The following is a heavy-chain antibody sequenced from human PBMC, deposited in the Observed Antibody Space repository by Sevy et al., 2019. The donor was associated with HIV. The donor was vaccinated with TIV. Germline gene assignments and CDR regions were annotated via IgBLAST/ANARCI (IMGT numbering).Heavy chain of an antibody. CDR1: GGSFSDYS. D-gene: IGHD3-22*01. V-gene: IGHV4-34*01. Sequence: LQPLSLTCAVYGGSFSDYSWNWIRQPPGKGLEWIGEINHSGNTNYNPSLKSRVTISIDASKNEVSLKVTSVTAADTAVYYCAGWRGTRVTMMVVVVTGYFYYWGQGTPVTVSS. CDR3: AGWRGTRVTMMVVVVTGYFYY. CDR2: INHSGNT. J-gene: IGHJ4*02.